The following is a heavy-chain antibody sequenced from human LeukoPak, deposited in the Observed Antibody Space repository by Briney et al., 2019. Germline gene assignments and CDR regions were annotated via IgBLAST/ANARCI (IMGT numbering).Heavy chain of an antibody. J-gene: IGHJ4*02. CDR2: VRYDESND. CDR3: SKCSNSGYVSVGPDY. V-gene: IGHV3-30*02. Sequence: PGGSLRLSCQTSGFVFIIYSTQWVRDAPHEGLEWVAFVRYDESNDYYADSVKGRFTNSKDTSRNKLYLQMNSLRAEDSGVYSCSKCSNSGYVSVGPDYWGLGTLVTVSS. D-gene: IGHD5-12*01. CDR1: GFVFIIYS.